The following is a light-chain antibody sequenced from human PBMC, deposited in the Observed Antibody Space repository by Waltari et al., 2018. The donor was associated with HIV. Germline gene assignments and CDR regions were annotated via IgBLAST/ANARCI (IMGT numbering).Light chain of an antibody. V-gene: IGKV3-20*01. CDR3: QHFNT. CDR1: ESVDSSY. CDR2: GAS. Sequence: ESVLTQSPGTLSLSPGERATLSCRASESVDSSYLAWYRQRRGQAPRLLIYGASTRAAGIPDRFTGSGFGTDFTLTISRLEAEDFAVYYCQHFNTFGQGTKVEIK. J-gene: IGKJ2*01.